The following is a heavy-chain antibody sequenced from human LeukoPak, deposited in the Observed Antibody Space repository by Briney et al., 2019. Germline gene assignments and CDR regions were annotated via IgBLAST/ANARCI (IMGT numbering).Heavy chain of an antibody. J-gene: IGHJ4*02. CDR2: ISGSGGST. CDR3: AKDSTTYYYDSRGYYYFDY. CDR1: GFTFSSYA. Sequence: GGSLRLSCAASGFTFSSYAMSWVRQAPGKGLEWVSAISGSGGSTYYADSVKGRFTISRDNSKNTLYLQMNSLRAEDTAVYYCAKDSTTYYYDSRGYYYFDYWGQGTLVTVSS. V-gene: IGHV3-23*01. D-gene: IGHD3-22*01.